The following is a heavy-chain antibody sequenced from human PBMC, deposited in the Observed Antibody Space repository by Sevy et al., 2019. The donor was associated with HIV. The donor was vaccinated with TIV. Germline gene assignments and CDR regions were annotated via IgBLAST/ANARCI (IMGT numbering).Heavy chain of an antibody. CDR3: AREGDQQPFDY. CDR1: RFSFSTYA. J-gene: IGHJ4*02. Sequence: GGSLRLSCAASRFSFSTYAMNWVRQAPGKGLEWVSATSGRGGMTYYADSVKGRFTISRDNSKNTLYLQMNSLRAEDTAVYYCAREGDQQPFDYWGQGTLVTVSS. D-gene: IGHD6-13*01. CDR2: TSGRGGMT. V-gene: IGHV3-23*01.